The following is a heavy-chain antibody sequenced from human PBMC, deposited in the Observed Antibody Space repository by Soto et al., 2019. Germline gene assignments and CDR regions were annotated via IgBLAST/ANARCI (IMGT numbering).Heavy chain of an antibody. CDR1: GFTVSSNY. Sequence: VQLVESGGGLIQPGGSLRLSCAASGFTVSSNYMSWVRQAPGKGLEWVSVIYSGGSTYYADSVKGRFTISRDNSKNTLYLQMNSLRAEDTAVYYCAREGIAAAGTGGMDVWGQGTTVTVSS. CDR3: AREGIAAAGTGGMDV. V-gene: IGHV3-53*01. J-gene: IGHJ6*02. D-gene: IGHD6-13*01. CDR2: IYSGGST.